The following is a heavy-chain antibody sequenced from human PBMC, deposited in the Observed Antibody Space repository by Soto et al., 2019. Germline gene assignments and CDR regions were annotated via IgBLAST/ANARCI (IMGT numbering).Heavy chain of an antibody. V-gene: IGHV2-5*01. D-gene: IGHD6-13*01. CDR3: AHRGVGGSWYREHFFDY. Sequence: SGPTLVNPTQTLTLTCTFSGFSLSTSGVGVGWIRQPPGKAMEWLALIYWNDDKRYSPSLKSRLTNTKDTSKNQVVLTMTNMALVDTATYYCAHRGVGGSWYREHFFDYWGQGTLVTFSP. CDR2: IYWNDDK. J-gene: IGHJ4*02. CDR1: GFSLSTSGVG.